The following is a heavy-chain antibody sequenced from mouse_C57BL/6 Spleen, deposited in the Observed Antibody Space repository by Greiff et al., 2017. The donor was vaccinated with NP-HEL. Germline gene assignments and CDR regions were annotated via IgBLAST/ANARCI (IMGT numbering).Heavy chain of an antibody. V-gene: IGHV1-20*01. CDR3: AREDYDYDGFAY. CDR1: GYSFTGYF. CDR2: INPYNGDT. J-gene: IGHJ3*01. D-gene: IGHD2-4*01. Sequence: VHVKQSGPELVKPGDSVKISCKASGYSFTGYFMNWVMQSHGKSLEWIGRINPYNGDTFYNQKFKGKATLTVDKSSSTAHMELRSLTSEDSAVYYCAREDYDYDGFAYWGQGTLVTVSA.